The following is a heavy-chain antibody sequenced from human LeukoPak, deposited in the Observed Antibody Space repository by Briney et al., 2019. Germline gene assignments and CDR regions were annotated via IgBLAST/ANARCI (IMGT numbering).Heavy chain of an antibody. CDR2: FDPEDGET. D-gene: IGHD1-26*01. CDR3: ATVGIVGALD. J-gene: IGHJ4*02. CDR1: GYTLTELS. V-gene: IGHV1-24*01. Sequence: ASVKVSCKVSGYTLTELSMHWVRQAPGKGLEWMGGFDPEDGETIYAQKFQGRVTMTEDTSTDAAHMELSSLRSEDTAVYYCATVGIVGALDWGQGTLVTVSS.